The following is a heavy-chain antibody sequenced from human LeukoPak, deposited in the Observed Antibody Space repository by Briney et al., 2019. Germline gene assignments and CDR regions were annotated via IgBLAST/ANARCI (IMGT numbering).Heavy chain of an antibody. Sequence: GGSLRLSCAASGFTFDDYAMHWVRQAPGKGQEWVSGVSWNSGSIGYADSVKGRFTISRDNAKNSLYLQMNSLRAEDMALYYCAKDMRITGTTGPLDYRGQGTLVTVSS. CDR3: AKDMRITGTTGPLDY. J-gene: IGHJ4*02. V-gene: IGHV3-9*03. CDR2: VSWNSGSI. CDR1: GFTFDDYA. D-gene: IGHD1-14*01.